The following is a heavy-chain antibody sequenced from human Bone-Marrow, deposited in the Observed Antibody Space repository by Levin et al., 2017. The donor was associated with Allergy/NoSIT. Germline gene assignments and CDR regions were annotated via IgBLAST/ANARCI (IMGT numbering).Heavy chain of an antibody. CDR3: ARIGYCSSTSCYAHDAFDI. CDR2: IYYSGST. CDR1: GGSVSSGSYY. J-gene: IGHJ3*02. D-gene: IGHD2-2*01. Sequence: PGGSLRLSCTVSGGSVSSGSYYWSWIRQPPGKGLEWIGYIYYSGSTNYNPSLKSRVTISVDTSKNQFSLKLSSVTAADTAVYYCARIGYCSSTSCYAHDAFDIWGQGTMVTVSS. V-gene: IGHV4-61*01.